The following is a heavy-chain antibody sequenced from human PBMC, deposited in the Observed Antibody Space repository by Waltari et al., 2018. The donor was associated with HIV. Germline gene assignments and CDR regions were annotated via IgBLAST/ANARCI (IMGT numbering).Heavy chain of an antibody. V-gene: IGHV1-18*01. CDR3: ARLPLWPLVVYALDY. Sequence: QVQLVQSGAEVKKPGASVKVSCKASGYTFTSYGISWVRQAPGQGLEWTGWISSYKGKTNYAQKLQGRVTMTTDTSTSTAYMELRSLRSADTAVYYCARLPLWPLVVYALDYWGQGTLVTVSS. J-gene: IGHJ4*02. CDR1: GYTFTSYG. D-gene: IGHD2-8*02. CDR2: ISSYKGKT.